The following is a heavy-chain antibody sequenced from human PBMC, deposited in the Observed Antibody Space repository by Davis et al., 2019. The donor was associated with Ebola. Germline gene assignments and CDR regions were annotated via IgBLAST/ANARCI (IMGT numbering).Heavy chain of an antibody. CDR1: GFTFSSYG. Sequence: GESLKISCAASGFTFSSYGIHWVRQAPGKGLEWVAVMWYDGSNKYYADSVKGRFTISRDNSKNTLYLQMNSLRAEDTAVYYCARSPKGYSGFYYYYGMDVWGQGTTVTVSS. D-gene: IGHD5-12*01. V-gene: IGHV3-33*01. CDR2: MWYDGSNK. J-gene: IGHJ6*02. CDR3: ARSPKGYSGFYYYYGMDV.